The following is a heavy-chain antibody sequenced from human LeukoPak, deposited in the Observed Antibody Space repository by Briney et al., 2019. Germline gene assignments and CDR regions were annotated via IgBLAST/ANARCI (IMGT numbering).Heavy chain of an antibody. Sequence: GGSLRLSCEASGFAFSSYSMTWVHQAPGKGLEWVSSISSSSSYIYYADSVKGRFTISRDNAKNSLYLQMNSLRAEDTAVYYCARGESGVLWFGELTNWFDPWGQGTLVTVSS. CDR3: ARGESGVLWFGELTNWFDP. D-gene: IGHD3-10*01. J-gene: IGHJ5*02. CDR1: GFAFSSYS. CDR2: ISSSSSYI. V-gene: IGHV3-21*01.